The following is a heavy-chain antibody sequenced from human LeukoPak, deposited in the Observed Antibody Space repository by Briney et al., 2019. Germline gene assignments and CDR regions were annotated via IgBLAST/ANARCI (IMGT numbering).Heavy chain of an antibody. CDR2: IVVGSGNT. CDR3: AADPSYYDFWSGYRNYGMDV. CDR1: GFTFTSSA. J-gene: IGHJ6*02. V-gene: IGHV1-58*02. D-gene: IGHD3-3*01. Sequence: SVKVSCKASGFTFTSSAMQWVRQARGQRLEWIGWIVVGSGNTNYAQKFQERVTITRDMSTSTAYMELSSLRSEDTAVYYCAADPSYYDFWSGYRNYGMDVWGQGTTVTVSS.